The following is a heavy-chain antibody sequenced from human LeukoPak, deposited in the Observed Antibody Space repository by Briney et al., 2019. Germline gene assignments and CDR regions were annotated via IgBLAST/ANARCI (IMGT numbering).Heavy chain of an antibody. CDR1: GFTFSSYS. J-gene: IGHJ2*01. V-gene: IGHV3-48*02. CDR2: ISSSSSTI. Sequence: PGGSLILSCAASGFTFSSYSMNWVRQAPGKGLEWVSYISSSSSTIYYADSVKGRFTISRDNAKNSLYLQMNSLGDEDTAVYYCARDDYGDFWYFDLWGRGTLVTVSS. D-gene: IGHD4-17*01. CDR3: ARDDYGDFWYFDL.